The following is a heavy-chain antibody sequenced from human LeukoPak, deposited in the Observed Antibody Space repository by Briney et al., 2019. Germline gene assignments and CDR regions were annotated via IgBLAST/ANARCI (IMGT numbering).Heavy chain of an antibody. Sequence: ASVKVSCKASGYTFPSYGISWVRQAPGQGLEWMGWISAYNGNTNYAQKLQGRVTMATDTSTSTAYMGLSSLRSEDTAVYYCASGAYYDFWSGYSQPASWGQGTLVTVSS. J-gene: IGHJ4*02. V-gene: IGHV1-18*01. CDR2: ISAYNGNT. CDR3: ASGAYYDFWSGYSQPAS. D-gene: IGHD3-3*01. CDR1: GYTFPSYG.